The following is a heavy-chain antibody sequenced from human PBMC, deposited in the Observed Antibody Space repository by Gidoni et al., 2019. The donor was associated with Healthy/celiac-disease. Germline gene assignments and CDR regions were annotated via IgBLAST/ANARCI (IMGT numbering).Heavy chain of an antibody. Sequence: EVQLVASGGGLAQPGGSLRLSCAASGFTFSSYSMNWVRQAPGKGLEWVSYISGSSSTIYYADSVKGRFTISRDNAKNSLYLQMNSLRDEDTAVYYCARVRNRFGESLYYFDYWGQGTLVTVSS. CDR3: ARVRNRFGESLYYFDY. V-gene: IGHV3-48*02. CDR2: ISGSSSTI. D-gene: IGHD3-10*01. CDR1: GFTFSSYS. J-gene: IGHJ4*02.